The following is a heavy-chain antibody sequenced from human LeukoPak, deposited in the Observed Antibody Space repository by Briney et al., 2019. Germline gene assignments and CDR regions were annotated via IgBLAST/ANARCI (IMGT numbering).Heavy chain of an antibody. Sequence: SETLSLTCTVSGGSISSYYWSWIRQPPGKGLEWIGSIYYSGSTYYNPSLKSRVTISVDTSKNQFSLKLSSVTAADTAVYYCARLSIFGVVTPDYWGQGTLVTVSS. D-gene: IGHD3-3*01. V-gene: IGHV4-59*05. J-gene: IGHJ4*02. CDR1: GGSISSYY. CDR3: ARLSIFGVVTPDY. CDR2: IYYSGST.